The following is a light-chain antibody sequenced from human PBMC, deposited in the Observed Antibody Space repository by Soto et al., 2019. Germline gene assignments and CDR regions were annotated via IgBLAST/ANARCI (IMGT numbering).Light chain of an antibody. V-gene: IGLV1-51*01. J-gene: IGLJ1*01. CDR1: SSNIGSNY. CDR3: GSWDSSLTYV. Sequence: QSVLTQPPSASGTPGQRVTISCSGSSSNIGSNYVYWYLQLPGTAPKLLIYDNNKRPSGIPDRFSGSQSGTSATLGITGLQTGDEAVYYCGSWDSSLTYVFGTGTKVTVL. CDR2: DNN.